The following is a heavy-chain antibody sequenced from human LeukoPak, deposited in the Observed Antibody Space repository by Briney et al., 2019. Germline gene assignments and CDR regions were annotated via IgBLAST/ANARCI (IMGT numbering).Heavy chain of an antibody. V-gene: IGHV3-21*01. D-gene: IGHD3-22*01. CDR2: ISSSSDYI. J-gene: IGHJ3*02. CDR1: GSTFSSYS. CDR3: ARDTVVVVHDAFES. Sequence: GGSLRLSCAASGSTFSSYSMNWVRQAPGKGLEWVSSISSSSDYIYYADSVKGRFTISRDNAKNSLYLQMNSLRAEDTAVYYCARDTVVVVHDAFESWGQGTMVTVSS.